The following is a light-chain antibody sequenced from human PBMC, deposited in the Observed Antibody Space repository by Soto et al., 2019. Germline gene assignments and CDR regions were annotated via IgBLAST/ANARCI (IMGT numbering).Light chain of an antibody. Sequence: EIVLTQSAATLSLYPGERATLSCRASQSVTSYLAWYQQKPGQAPRLLIYDASNRATGIPARFSGSGSGTDFTLTISSLETEDFAVYYCQQRSNWPLTFGGGTKVDIK. CDR2: DAS. CDR3: QQRSNWPLT. J-gene: IGKJ4*01. V-gene: IGKV3-11*01. CDR1: QSVTSY.